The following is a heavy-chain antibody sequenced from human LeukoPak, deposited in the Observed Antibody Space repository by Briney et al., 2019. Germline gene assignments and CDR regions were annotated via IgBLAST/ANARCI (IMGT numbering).Heavy chain of an antibody. CDR2: ISAYNSNT. CDR1: GYTFTNYG. CDR3: VRPYCGGECQSKNNWFDP. D-gene: IGHD2-21*01. Sequence: ASVKVSRKASGYTFTNYGISWVRQAPGQGLEWMGWISAYNSNTNYPQKLQGRVTMTTDTSTSTAYVELRSLRSDDTAVYYCVRPYCGGECQSKNNWFDPWGQGTLVTVSS. J-gene: IGHJ5*02. V-gene: IGHV1-18*01.